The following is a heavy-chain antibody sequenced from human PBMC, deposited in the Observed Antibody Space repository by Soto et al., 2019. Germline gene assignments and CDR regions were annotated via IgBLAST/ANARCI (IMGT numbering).Heavy chain of an antibody. CDR3: AKDRGMGWYFDL. D-gene: IGHD3-10*01. CDR1: GFTFSSYA. Sequence: EVQLLESGGGLVQPGGSLRLSCAASGFTFSSYAMSWVRQAPGKGLEWVSAISGSGGSTYYADSVKGRFTISRDISKSTLYLQMSSLRVEDTAVYYCAKDRGMGWYFDLWGRGTLVTVSS. CDR2: ISGSGGST. J-gene: IGHJ2*01. V-gene: IGHV3-23*01.